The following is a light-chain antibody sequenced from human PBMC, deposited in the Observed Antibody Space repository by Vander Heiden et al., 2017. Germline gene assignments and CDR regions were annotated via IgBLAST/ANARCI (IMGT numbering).Light chain of an antibody. Sequence: QTARITCSGDALPKQYAYWYQQKPGQAPVLVIYKDSERPSGIPERFSGSSSGTTVTLTISGVQAEDEADYYCQSADSSGTFYVGFGGGTKLTVL. CDR3: QSADSSGTFYVG. V-gene: IGLV3-25*03. J-gene: IGLJ2*01. CDR2: KDS. CDR1: ALPKQY.